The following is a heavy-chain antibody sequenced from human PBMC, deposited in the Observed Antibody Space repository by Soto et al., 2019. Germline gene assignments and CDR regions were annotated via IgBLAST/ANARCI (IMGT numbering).Heavy chain of an antibody. Sequence: EVQLVESGGGLVQPGGSLRLSCAASEFTFDKYYMTWVRQAPGKGPEWVANIKPDGSEQYYVDSVKGRFTISRDNANNSLYLQMNSLRAEDTAVYFCARGNWNYYYAFDVWGQGTTVTFSS. V-gene: IGHV3-7*01. CDR1: EFTFDKYY. CDR3: ARGNWNYYYAFDV. D-gene: IGHD1-20*01. J-gene: IGHJ6*02. CDR2: IKPDGSEQ.